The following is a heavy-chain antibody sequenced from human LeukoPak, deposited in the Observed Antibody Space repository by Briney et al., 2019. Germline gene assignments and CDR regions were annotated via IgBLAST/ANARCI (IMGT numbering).Heavy chain of an antibody. CDR1: GFTFSSNA. D-gene: IGHD6-6*01. CDR3: AKGTGIAARPSPFDY. J-gene: IGHJ4*02. V-gene: IGHV3-23*01. CDR2: ISGSGGST. Sequence: GGSLRLSCATSGFTFSSNAMSWVRQAPGKGLEWVSAISGSGGSTFYADSVKGRFTVSRDNSKNTLYLQMNSLRAEDTAVYYCAKGTGIAARPSPFDYWGQGTLVTVSS.